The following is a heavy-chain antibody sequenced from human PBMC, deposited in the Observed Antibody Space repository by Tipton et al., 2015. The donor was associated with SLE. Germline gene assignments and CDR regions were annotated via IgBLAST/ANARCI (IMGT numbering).Heavy chain of an antibody. CDR2: IYYSGST. CDR3: ARRLTRYSGYDYFDY. CDR1: GGSISSGGYY. Sequence: TLSLTCTVSGGSISSGGYYWSWIRQHPGKGLEWIGYIYYSGSTYYNPSLKSRVTISVDTSKNQFSLKLSSVTAADTAVYYCARRLTRYSGYDYFDYWGQGTPVTVSS. J-gene: IGHJ4*02. V-gene: IGHV4-31*03. D-gene: IGHD5-12*01.